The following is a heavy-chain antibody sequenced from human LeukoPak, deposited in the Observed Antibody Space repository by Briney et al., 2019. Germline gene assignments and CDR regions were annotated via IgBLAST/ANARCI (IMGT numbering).Heavy chain of an antibody. CDR1: GFTFNSHW. D-gene: IGHD3-3*01. J-gene: IGHJ4*02. CDR2: MTSTSHV. V-gene: IGHV3-69-1*01. CDR3: ARDLDFWSGYKDY. Sequence: GGSLRLSCEASGFTFNSHWMNWVRQAPGKGLEWVSSMTSTSHVYYADSLKGRFTISRDNAKNSLYLQMNSLRAEDTAVYYCARDLDFWSGYKDYWGQGTLVTVSS.